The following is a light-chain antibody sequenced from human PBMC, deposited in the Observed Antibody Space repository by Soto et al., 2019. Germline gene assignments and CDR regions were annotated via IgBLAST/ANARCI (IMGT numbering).Light chain of an antibody. J-gene: IGKJ4*01. CDR2: AAS. V-gene: IGKV1-9*01. Sequence: IQVTQSPSSLSASVGDRVTITCXASQDISSYLAWYQQKPGKAPTLLIYAASTLQSGVPSRFSGSGFGTDFTLTISSLHAEDFASYYCQQLRSYPSTFGGGTKVYI. CDR3: QQLRSYPST. CDR1: QDISSY.